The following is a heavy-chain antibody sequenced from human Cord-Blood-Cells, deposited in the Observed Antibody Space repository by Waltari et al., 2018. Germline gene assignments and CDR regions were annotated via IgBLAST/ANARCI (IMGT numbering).Heavy chain of an antibody. D-gene: IGHD2-2*02. CDR3: ARPIVVVPAAIGDAFDI. CDR1: GGSISSSSYY. CDR2: IYYRGST. J-gene: IGHJ3*02. V-gene: IGHV4-39*01. Sequence: QLQLQESGPGLVKPSETLSLTCTVSGGSISSSSYYWGWIRQPPGKGLEWIGSIYYRGSTYYNPSLKSRVTIAVDTSKNQFSLKLSSVTAADTAVYYCARPIVVVPAAIGDAFDIWGQGTMVTVSS.